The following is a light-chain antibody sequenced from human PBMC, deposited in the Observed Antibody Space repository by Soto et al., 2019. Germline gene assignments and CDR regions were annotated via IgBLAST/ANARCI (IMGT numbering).Light chain of an antibody. J-gene: IGKJ3*01. CDR1: QSISTY. CDR2: AAS. V-gene: IGKV1-39*01. Sequence: IQMTQSPSSLSASEGDRVTITCRASQSISTYLNWYQQKPGKAPKLLIYAASSLQSGVPSRFSGSGSGTEFTLTISSLQPEDFAIYYCQQSSSAPLTFGPGTKVDIK. CDR3: QQSSSAPLT.